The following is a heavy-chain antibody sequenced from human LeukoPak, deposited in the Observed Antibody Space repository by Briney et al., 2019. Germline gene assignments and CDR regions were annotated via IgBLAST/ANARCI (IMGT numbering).Heavy chain of an antibody. Sequence: GGSLRLSCAASGFTFDDYGMSWVRQAPGKGLEWVSGINWNGGSTGYADSVKGRFTISRDNAKNSLYLQMNSLRAEDTALYYCARERIGLERRQDYYYYYMDVWGKGTTVTVSS. J-gene: IGHJ6*03. V-gene: IGHV3-20*04. CDR2: INWNGGST. CDR3: ARERIGLERRQDYYYYYMDV. CDR1: GFTFDDYG. D-gene: IGHD1-1*01.